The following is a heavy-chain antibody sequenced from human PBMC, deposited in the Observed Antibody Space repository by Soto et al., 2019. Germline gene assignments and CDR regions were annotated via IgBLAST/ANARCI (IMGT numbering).Heavy chain of an antibody. V-gene: IGHV3-53*04. Sequence: EVQLVESGGGLVQPGGSLRLSCTVSGFSVSSNRLGWVRQAPAKGLEWASVISSGGNTDYADSVRGRFTISRDSSRNTVYLQMNSLRPEDTALYYCARFQSESNGWYHFDYWGRGTLVTVSS. J-gene: IGHJ4*02. D-gene: IGHD6-19*01. CDR2: ISSGGNT. CDR1: GFSVSSNR. CDR3: ARFQSESNGWYHFDY.